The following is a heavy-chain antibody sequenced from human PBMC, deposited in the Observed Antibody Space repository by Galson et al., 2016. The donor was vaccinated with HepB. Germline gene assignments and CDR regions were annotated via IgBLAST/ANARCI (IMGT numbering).Heavy chain of an antibody. Sequence: SLRLSCAASGFPFSXXXMHXXXQAXXXGLXXVAXXXYDXXXKXXXESXXGRFTISRDNSNNXVXLQXXXLRAEDTAMYYCAKADSGSMIGXVIEYWGXXTLXTXSS. V-gene: IGHV3-30*18. CDR3: AKADSGSMIGXVIEY. CDR2: XXYDXXXK. D-gene: IGHD3-22*01. J-gene: IGHJ4*01. CDR1: GFPFSXXX.